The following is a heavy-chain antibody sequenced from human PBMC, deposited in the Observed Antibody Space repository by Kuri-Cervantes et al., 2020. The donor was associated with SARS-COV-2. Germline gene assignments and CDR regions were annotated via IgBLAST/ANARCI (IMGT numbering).Heavy chain of an antibody. CDR1: GFTVSSNY. J-gene: IGHJ4*02. CDR3: ARDLGTIQGRDY. Sequence: GGSLRLSCAASGFTVSSNYMSWVRQAPGKGPEWVSVIYSGGSTYYADSVKGRFTISRDNSKNTLYLQMNSLRAEDTAVYYCARDLGTIQGRDYWGQGTLVTVLL. V-gene: IGHV3-66*02. CDR2: IYSGGST. D-gene: IGHD1-1*01.